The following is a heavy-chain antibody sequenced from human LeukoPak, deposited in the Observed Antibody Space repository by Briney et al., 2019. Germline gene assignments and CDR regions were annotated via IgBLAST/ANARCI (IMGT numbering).Heavy chain of an antibody. V-gene: IGHV1-24*01. CDR1: GYTLTELS. D-gene: IGHD3-3*01. Sequence: GASVKVSCKVSGYTLTELSMHWVRQAPGKGLEWMGGFDPEDGETIYAQEFQGRVTMTEDTSTDTAYMELSSLRSEDTAVYYCATHYDFWSGAVMDVWGKGTTVTVSS. CDR3: ATHYDFWSGAVMDV. CDR2: FDPEDGET. J-gene: IGHJ6*03.